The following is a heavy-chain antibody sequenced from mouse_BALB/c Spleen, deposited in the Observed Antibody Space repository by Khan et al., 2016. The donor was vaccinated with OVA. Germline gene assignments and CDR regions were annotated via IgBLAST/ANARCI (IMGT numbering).Heavy chain of an antibody. V-gene: IGHV3-2*02. CDR3: ARTARIKY. J-gene: IGHJ2*01. D-gene: IGHD1-2*01. CDR2: ISYSGST. CDR1: GYSITSGYG. Sequence: QLVESGPGLVKPSQSLSLTCTVTGYSITSGYGWNWIRQFPGNKLEWMGYISYSGSTNYNPSLKSRISITRATSKNQFFLQLNSVTTEDTATYYCARTARIKYWGQGTTLTVSS.